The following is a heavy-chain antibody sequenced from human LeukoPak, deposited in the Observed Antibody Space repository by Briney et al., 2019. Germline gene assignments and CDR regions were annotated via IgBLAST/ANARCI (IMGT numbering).Heavy chain of an antibody. Sequence: SEPLSLLCAVYGGPFSGYYWSWIRQPPGKGLEWIGEINHSGSTNYNPSLKSRVTISVDTSKNQFSLKLSSVTAADTAVYYCARMYCSSTSCYGPLDYWGQGTLVTVSS. J-gene: IGHJ4*02. CDR2: INHSGST. CDR1: GGPFSGYY. D-gene: IGHD2-2*01. V-gene: IGHV4-34*01. CDR3: ARMYCSSTSCYGPLDY.